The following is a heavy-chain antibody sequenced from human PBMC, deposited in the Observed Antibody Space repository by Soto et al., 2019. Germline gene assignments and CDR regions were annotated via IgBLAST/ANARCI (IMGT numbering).Heavy chain of an antibody. Sequence: GGSLRLSCAASGFTFSNAWMNWVRQAPGKGLEWVGRIKSKTDGGTTDYAAPVKGRFTISRDDSKNTLYLQMNSLKTEDTAVYYCTTDRLYYYDSSGYYLWKTIDYWGQGTLVTVSS. J-gene: IGHJ4*02. D-gene: IGHD3-22*01. V-gene: IGHV3-15*07. CDR1: GFTFSNAW. CDR3: TTDRLYYYDSSGYYLWKTIDY. CDR2: IKSKTDGGTT.